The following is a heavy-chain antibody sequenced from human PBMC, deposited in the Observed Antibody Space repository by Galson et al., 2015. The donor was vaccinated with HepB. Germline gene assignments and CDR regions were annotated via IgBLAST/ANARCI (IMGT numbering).Heavy chain of an antibody. V-gene: IGHV3-49*03. CDR1: GFTFGDYA. CDR2: IRSKAYGGTT. CDR3: TGDSPDYGGNWGVWYYYYGMDV. Sequence: SLRLSCAASGFTFGDYAMSWFRQAPGKGLEWVGFIRSKAYGGTTEYAASVKGRFTISRDDSKSIAYLQMNSLKTEDTAVYYCTGDSPDYGGNWGVWYYYYGMDVWGQGTTVTVSS. D-gene: IGHD4-23*01. J-gene: IGHJ6*02.